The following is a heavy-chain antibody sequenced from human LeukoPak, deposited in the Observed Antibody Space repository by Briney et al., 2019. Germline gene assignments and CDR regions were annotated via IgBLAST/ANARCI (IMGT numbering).Heavy chain of an antibody. CDR3: AKSLEGRHGSYPSE. D-gene: IGHD1-26*01. CDR2: ISGSGGST. Sequence: PGGSLRLSCAASGFTFSSYAMSWVRQAPGKGLEWVTAISGSGGSTYYADSVKGRFTISRDNSKNTLYLQMNSLRAEDTAVYYCAKSLEGRHGSYPSEWGQGTLVTVSS. V-gene: IGHV3-23*01. CDR1: GFTFSSYA. J-gene: IGHJ4*02.